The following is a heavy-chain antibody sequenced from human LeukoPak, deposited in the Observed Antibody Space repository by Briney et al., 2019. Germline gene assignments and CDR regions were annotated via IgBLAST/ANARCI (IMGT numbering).Heavy chain of an antibody. CDR2: INAGNGNT. D-gene: IGHD6-19*01. V-gene: IGHV1-3*01. J-gene: IGHJ4*02. Sequence: ASVKVSCKASGYTFTSYAMHWVRQAPGQRLEWMGWINAGNGNTKYSQKFQGRVTITRDTSTNTAYMELRNLRSDDTAIYFCARVPRLSYSIGWYIDYWGQGTLVTVSS. CDR3: ARVPRLSYSIGWYIDY. CDR1: GYTFTSYA.